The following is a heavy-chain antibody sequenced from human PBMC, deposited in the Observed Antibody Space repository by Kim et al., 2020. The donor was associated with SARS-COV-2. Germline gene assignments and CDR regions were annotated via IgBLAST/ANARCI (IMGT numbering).Heavy chain of an antibody. CDR1: GFTFSSYW. V-gene: IGHV3-7*03. Sequence: GGSLRLSCAASGFTFSSYWMSWVRQAPGKGLEWVANIKQDGSEKYYVDSVKGRFTISRDNAKNSLYLQMNSLRAEDTAVYYCARTGYYDSSDWQGDYWGQGTLVTVSS. CDR2: IKQDGSEK. CDR3: ARTGYYDSSDWQGDY. J-gene: IGHJ4*02. D-gene: IGHD3-22*01.